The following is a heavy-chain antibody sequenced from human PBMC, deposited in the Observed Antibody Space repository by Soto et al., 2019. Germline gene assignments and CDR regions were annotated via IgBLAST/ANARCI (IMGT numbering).Heavy chain of an antibody. CDR3: ARDIQKVPAAEWVWFDP. Sequence: RHSCRVAGVTCISYSMNCVRKATGKGLEWVSSISSSSSYIYYADSVKGRFTISRDNAKNSLYLQMNSLRAEDTAVYYCARDIQKVPAAEWVWFDPWGQGTLVTVSS. D-gene: IGHD2-2*01. J-gene: IGHJ5*02. CDR1: GVTCISYS. CDR2: ISSSSSYI. V-gene: IGHV3-21*01.